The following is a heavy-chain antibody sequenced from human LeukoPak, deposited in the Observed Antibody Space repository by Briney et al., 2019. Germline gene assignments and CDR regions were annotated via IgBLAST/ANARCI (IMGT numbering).Heavy chain of an antibody. Sequence: GGSLRLSCAASGFTFSSYSMNWVRQAPGKGLEWVSSISSSSSYIYYADSVKGRFTISRDNAKNSLYLQMNSLRAEDTAVYYCAKQWELRFGDYYYYMDVWGKGTTVTISS. CDR2: ISSSSSYI. J-gene: IGHJ6*03. CDR1: GFTFSSYS. D-gene: IGHD1-26*01. CDR3: AKQWELRFGDYYYYMDV. V-gene: IGHV3-21*01.